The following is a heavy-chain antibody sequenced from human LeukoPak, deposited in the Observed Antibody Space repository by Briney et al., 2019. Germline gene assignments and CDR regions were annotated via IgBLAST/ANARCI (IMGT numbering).Heavy chain of an antibody. J-gene: IGHJ5*02. Sequence: PSETLSLTCTVSGGSISSYYWSWIRQPPGKGLEWIGYIYYSGSTNYNPSLKSRVTISVDTSKNQFSLKLSSVTAADTAVYYCARDAGGSQLLGFDPWGQGTLVTVSS. V-gene: IGHV4-59*01. CDR1: GGSISSYY. CDR2: IYYSGST. CDR3: ARDAGGSQLLGFDP. D-gene: IGHD2-2*01.